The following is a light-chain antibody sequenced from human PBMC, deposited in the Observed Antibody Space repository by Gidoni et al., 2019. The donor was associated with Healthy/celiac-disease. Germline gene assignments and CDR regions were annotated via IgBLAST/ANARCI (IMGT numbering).Light chain of an antibody. Sequence: EIVLTQSPATLFLSPGERATLSCRASQSVSSYLAWYQQKPGQAPRLLIYDASNRATGIPARFSGSGSGTDFTLTISSLEPEDFAVDYCQQRSNWPGYTFXQXTKLEIK. CDR2: DAS. CDR1: QSVSSY. J-gene: IGKJ2*01. CDR3: QQRSNWPGYT. V-gene: IGKV3-11*01.